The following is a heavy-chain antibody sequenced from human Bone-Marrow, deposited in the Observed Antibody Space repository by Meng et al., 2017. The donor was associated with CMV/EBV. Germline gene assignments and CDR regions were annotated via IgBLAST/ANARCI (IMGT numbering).Heavy chain of an antibody. V-gene: IGHV3-13*03. CDR1: GFTFSSYD. J-gene: IGHJ4*02. Sequence: GESLKISCAACGFTFSSYDMHWVRQATGKGLEWVSAIGTAGDTYYPGSVKGQFTISRENAKNSLYLQMNSLRAGDTAVYYCARGAYEIWGQGTLVTVSS. CDR2: IGTAGDT. D-gene: IGHD2-21*01. CDR3: ARGAYEI.